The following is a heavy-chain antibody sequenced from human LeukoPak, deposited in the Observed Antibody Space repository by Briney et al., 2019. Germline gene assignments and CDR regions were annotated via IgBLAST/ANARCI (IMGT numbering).Heavy chain of an antibody. CDR2: IRSDGSKE. D-gene: IGHD5-18*01. CDR1: GFTFSGYG. V-gene: IGHV3-30*02. J-gene: IGHJ4*02. Sequence: PGGSLRLSCAASGFTFSGYGIHWVRQAPGKGLEWAAFIRSDGSKEFYADSVKGRFTISRDNSKNTLYLQVNSLRVEDTAVYYCAKGYGYYFDYWGQGTLVIVSS. CDR3: AKGYGYYFDY.